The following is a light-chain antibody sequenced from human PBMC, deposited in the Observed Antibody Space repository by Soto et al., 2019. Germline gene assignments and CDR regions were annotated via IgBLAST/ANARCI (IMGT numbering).Light chain of an antibody. CDR2: EVS. Sequence: QSALTQPPSASGSPGQSVTISCTGTSSDVGGYNYVSWYQQHPGKAPKLMIYEVSKRPSGVPDRFSGSKSGNTASLTVSGLQAEDEADYYCGSVRVFGGGTKLTVL. CDR1: SSDVGGYNY. J-gene: IGLJ2*01. CDR3: GSVRV. V-gene: IGLV2-8*01.